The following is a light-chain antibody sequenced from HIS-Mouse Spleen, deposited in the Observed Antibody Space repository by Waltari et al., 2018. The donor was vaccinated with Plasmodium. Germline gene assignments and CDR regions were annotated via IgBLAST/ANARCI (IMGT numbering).Light chain of an antibody. J-gene: IGKJ2*01. CDR3: QQYDNLPYT. CDR1: QDISNY. V-gene: IGKV1-33*01. Sequence: DIQMTQSPSSLSASVAARVPITCQTSQDISNYLNWYQQKPGKPPKLLIYDATNLETGVPSRFSGRGSGTDFTFTISSLQPEDIATYYCQQYDNLPYTFGQGTKLEIK. CDR2: DAT.